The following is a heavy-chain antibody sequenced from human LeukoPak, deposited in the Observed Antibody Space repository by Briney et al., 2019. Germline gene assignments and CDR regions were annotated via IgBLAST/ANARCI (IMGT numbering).Heavy chain of an antibody. CDR2: INWNGGST. CDR1: GFTFDDYG. V-gene: IGHV3-20*01. J-gene: IGHJ2*01. D-gene: IGHD2-2*01. Sequence: GGSLRLSCAASGFTFDDYGMSWVRQAPAKGLEWVSGINWNGGSTGYADSVKGRFTISRDNAKNSLYLQMNSLRAEDTALYHCARGVVPAALYWYFDLWGRGTLVTVSS. CDR3: ARGVVPAALYWYFDL.